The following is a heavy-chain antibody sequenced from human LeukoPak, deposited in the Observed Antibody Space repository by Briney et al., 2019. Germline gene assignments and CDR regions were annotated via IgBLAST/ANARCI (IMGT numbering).Heavy chain of an antibody. CDR2: IYTSGST. V-gene: IGHV4-4*07. CDR3: ARDRGFPYSSSWYKGSNNWFDP. D-gene: IGHD6-13*01. CDR1: GGSISSYY. J-gene: IGHJ5*02. Sequence: PSETLSLTCTVSGGSISSYYWSWIRQPAGKGLEWIGRIYTSGSTNYNPSLKSRVTMSVDTSKNQFSLKLSSVTAADTAVCYCARDRGFPYSSSWYKGSNNWFDPWGQGTLVTVSS.